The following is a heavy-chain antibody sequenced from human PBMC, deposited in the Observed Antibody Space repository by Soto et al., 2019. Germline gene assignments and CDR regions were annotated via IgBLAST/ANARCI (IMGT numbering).Heavy chain of an antibody. CDR2: IKQDGSDK. D-gene: IGHD6-19*01. CDR1: GLTFSNYW. CDR3: ARVPRGWDIFFDY. V-gene: IGHV3-7*01. Sequence: GGSLRLSCAASGLTFSNYWMSWVRQVPGKGLEWVANIKQDGSDKNYVDSVKGRFTISRDNAKNSLYLQMNSLRAEDTAVYYCARVPRGWDIFFDYWGQGTLVTVSS. J-gene: IGHJ4*02.